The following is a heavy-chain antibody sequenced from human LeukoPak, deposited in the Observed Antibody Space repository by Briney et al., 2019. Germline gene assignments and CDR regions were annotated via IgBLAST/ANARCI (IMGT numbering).Heavy chain of an antibody. D-gene: IGHD6-13*01. J-gene: IGHJ4*02. CDR2: IYYSGST. Sequence: SETLSLTCAVSGGSISSSNWWSWVRQPPGKGLEWIGYIYYSGSTNYNPSLKSRVTISVDTSKNQFSLKLSSVTAADTAVYYCARHGGYCSSWTCFDYWGQGTLVTVSS. CDR3: ARHGGYCSSWTCFDY. CDR1: GGSISSSNW. V-gene: IGHV4-4*02.